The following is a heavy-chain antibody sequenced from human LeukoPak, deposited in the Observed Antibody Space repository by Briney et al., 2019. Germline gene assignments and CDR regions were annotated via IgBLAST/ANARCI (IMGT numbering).Heavy chain of an antibody. V-gene: IGHV3-30*02. CDR2: IRYDGSNK. Sequence: GGSLRLSCAASGFTFSSYGMHWVRQAPGKGLEWVASIRYDGSNKYYADSVKGRFTISRDNSKNTLYLQMNSLGAGDTAVYYCAKARAYSDFDYWGQGTLVTVSS. D-gene: IGHD4/OR15-4a*01. CDR1: GFTFSSYG. J-gene: IGHJ4*02. CDR3: AKARAYSDFDY.